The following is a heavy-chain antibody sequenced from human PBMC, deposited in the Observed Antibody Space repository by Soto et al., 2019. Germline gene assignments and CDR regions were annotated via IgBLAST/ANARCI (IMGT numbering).Heavy chain of an antibody. Sequence: PSETLSLTCTVSGGSINDYYWNWIRKPPGKGLEWLGYIYYSGSTNYSPALKSRVTISVDTSKNQFSLKVTSVTAADTAVYYCARGVPITGYSSSWYENWFDPWGQGTLVAVSS. J-gene: IGHJ5*02. CDR3: ARGVPITGYSSSWYENWFDP. V-gene: IGHV4-59*01. D-gene: IGHD6-13*01. CDR1: GGSINDYY. CDR2: IYYSGST.